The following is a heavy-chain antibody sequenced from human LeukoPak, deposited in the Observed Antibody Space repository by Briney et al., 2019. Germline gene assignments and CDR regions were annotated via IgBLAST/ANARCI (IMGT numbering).Heavy chain of an antibody. CDR3: ARDLAYYGSAGPSGMDV. J-gene: IGHJ6*02. CDR1: GFTFSSYD. Sequence: GGSLRLSCAASGFTFSSYDMHWVRQATGKGLEWVSAIGTAGDTYYPGSVKGRFTISRENAKNSLYLQVNSLRAGDTAVYYCARDLAYYGSAGPSGMDVWGQGTTVTVSS. D-gene: IGHD3-10*01. CDR2: IGTAGDT. V-gene: IGHV3-13*01.